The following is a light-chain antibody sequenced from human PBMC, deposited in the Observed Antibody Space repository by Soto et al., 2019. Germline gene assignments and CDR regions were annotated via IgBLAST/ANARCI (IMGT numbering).Light chain of an antibody. Sequence: DIVLTQSPGTLSLSPGERATLSCGASQSVNSNYLAWYQQKPGQAPRLLIFGASTRATGISDRFRGSGSGTDFSLTINRLEPEDFAVYYCQQYGRTFGQGTKLEIK. CDR3: QQYGRT. CDR1: QSVNSNY. V-gene: IGKV3-20*01. CDR2: GAS. J-gene: IGKJ2*01.